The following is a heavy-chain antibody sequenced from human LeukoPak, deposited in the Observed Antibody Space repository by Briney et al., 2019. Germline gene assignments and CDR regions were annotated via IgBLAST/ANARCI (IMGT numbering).Heavy chain of an antibody. Sequence: SETLSLTCTVSGGSISSHYWSWIRQPAGKGLEWIGYIYYSGSTNYNPSLKSRVTISVDTSKNQFSLKLSSVTAADTAVYYCARHEPMTTITTDAFDIWGQGTMGTVSS. CDR1: GGSISSHY. CDR3: ARHEPMTTITTDAFDI. D-gene: IGHD5-12*01. J-gene: IGHJ3*02. CDR2: IYYSGST. V-gene: IGHV4-59*08.